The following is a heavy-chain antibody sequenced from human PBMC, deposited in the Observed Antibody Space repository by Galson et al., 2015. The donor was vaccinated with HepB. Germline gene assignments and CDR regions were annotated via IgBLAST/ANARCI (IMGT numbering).Heavy chain of an antibody. CDR2: ISWNSGSI. J-gene: IGHJ5*02. D-gene: IGHD2-15*01. V-gene: IGHV3-9*01. CDR1: GFTFDDYA. Sequence: SLRLSCAASGFTFDDYAMHWVRQAPGKGLEWVSGISWNSGSIGYADSVKGRFTISRDNAKNSLYLQMNSLRAEDTALYYCAKSVVVAANPNWFDPWGQGTLVTVSS. CDR3: AKSVVVAANPNWFDP.